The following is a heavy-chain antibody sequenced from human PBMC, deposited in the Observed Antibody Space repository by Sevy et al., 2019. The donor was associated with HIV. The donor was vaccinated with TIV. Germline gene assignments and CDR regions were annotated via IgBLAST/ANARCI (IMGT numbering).Heavy chain of an antibody. D-gene: IGHD6-13*01. V-gene: IGHV3-30*02. J-gene: IGHJ3*01. CDR2: IRFDGTNK. Sequence: GGSLRLSYEASGFTFTSYAMRWVRQAPGKALEWVTYIRFDGTNKYYVDSVKGRFTISRDNSKNTVYLQMDSLRPEDTAVYYCARGRVAAAGRDAFNFWGQGTLVTVSS. CDR1: GFTFTSYA. CDR3: ARGRVAAAGRDAFNF.